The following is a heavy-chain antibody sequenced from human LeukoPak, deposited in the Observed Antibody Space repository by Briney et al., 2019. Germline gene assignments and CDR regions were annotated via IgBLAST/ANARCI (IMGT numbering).Heavy chain of an antibody. J-gene: IGHJ4*02. CDR1: GYGFSGYW. CDR3: ARHAPSYGNYVFDY. Sequence: GESLKISCKGAGYGFSGYWVAWVRQMSGKGLEWMGIVYPDDSDTRYSPSFQGQVTISADKSISTAYLQWSSLKASDTAMYYCARHAPSYGNYVFDYWGQGTLVTVSS. V-gene: IGHV5-51*01. CDR2: VYPDDSDT. D-gene: IGHD4-17*01.